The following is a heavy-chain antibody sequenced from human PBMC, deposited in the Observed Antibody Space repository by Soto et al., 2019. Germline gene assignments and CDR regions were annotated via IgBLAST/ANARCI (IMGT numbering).Heavy chain of an antibody. Sequence: QVQLVESGGGVVQPGRSLRLSCAASGFTFSSYGMHWVRQAPGKGLEWVAVIWYDGSNKYYADSVKGRFTISRDNSKNPLYLQMNSLRDEDRGVYYCARDKDSNPLFYFDYRGQGTLVNVSS. CDR1: GFTFSSYG. CDR2: IWYDGSNK. J-gene: IGHJ4*02. V-gene: IGHV3-33*01. D-gene: IGHD3-22*01. CDR3: ARDKDSNPLFYFDY.